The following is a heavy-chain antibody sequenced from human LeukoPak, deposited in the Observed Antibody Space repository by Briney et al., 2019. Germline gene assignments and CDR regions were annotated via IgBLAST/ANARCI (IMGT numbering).Heavy chain of an antibody. CDR1: GFTFSSYA. D-gene: IGHD1-26*01. CDR2: ISGSGGST. J-gene: IGHJ4*02. CDR3: AKDPASIVGATCYFDY. V-gene: IGHV3-23*01. Sequence: PGGSLRLSCAASGFTFSSYAMSWVRQAPGKGLEWVSAISGSGGSTYYADSVKGRFTISRDNSKNTLYLQMNSLRAEDTAVYYCAKDPASIVGATCYFDYWGQGTLVTVSS.